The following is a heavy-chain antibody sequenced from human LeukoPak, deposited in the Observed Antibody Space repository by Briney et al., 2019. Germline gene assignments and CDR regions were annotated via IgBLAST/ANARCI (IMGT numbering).Heavy chain of an antibody. J-gene: IGHJ4*02. Sequence: AETLTLTCTVSGGSISSYYWSWIRQPPGKGLEWIGYIYYSGSTNYNPSLKSRVTISVDTSNNLFSLRLTSVTAADTAEYYCARHSQHSGDLGSSRNFDYWGQGTLVTLSS. CDR3: ARHSQHSGDLGSSRNFDY. D-gene: IGHD7-27*01. V-gene: IGHV4-59*08. CDR2: IYYSGST. CDR1: GGSISSYY.